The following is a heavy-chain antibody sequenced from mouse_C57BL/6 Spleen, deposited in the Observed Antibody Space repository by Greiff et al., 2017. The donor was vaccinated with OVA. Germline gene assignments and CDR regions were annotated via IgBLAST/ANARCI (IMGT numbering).Heavy chain of an antibody. CDR3: ARKGYGSSYGAMDY. CDR2: INPSTGGT. J-gene: IGHJ4*01. V-gene: IGHV1-42*01. CDR1: GYSFTGYY. Sequence: VQLQQSGPGLVKPGASVKISCKASGYSFTGYYMNWVKQSPEKSLEWIGEINPSTGGTTYNQKFKAKATLTVDKSSSTAYMQLKSLTSEDSAVYYCARKGYGSSYGAMDYWGQGTSVTVSS. D-gene: IGHD1-1*01.